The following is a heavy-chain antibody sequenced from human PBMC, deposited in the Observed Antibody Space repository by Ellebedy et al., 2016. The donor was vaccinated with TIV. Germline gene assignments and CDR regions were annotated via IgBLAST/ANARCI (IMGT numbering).Heavy chain of an antibody. D-gene: IGHD1-26*01. V-gene: IGHV3-30*14. CDR1: GFTFSSYA. Sequence: GESLKISXAASGFTFSSYAMHWVRQAPGKGLEWVAVISYDGSNKYYADSVKGRFTIARDNSKNTLYLQMNSLRAEDTAVYYCARDAWSYSLPGKIYYYYGMDVWGQGTTVTVSS. CDR3: ARDAWSYSLPGKIYYYYGMDV. J-gene: IGHJ6*02. CDR2: ISYDGSNK.